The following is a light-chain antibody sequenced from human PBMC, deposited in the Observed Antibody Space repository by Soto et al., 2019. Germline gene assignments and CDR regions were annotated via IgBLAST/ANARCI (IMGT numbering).Light chain of an antibody. CDR2: DVS. J-gene: IGLJ2*01. Sequence: QPALTQPASVSGSPGQSITISCTGTSSDIGGYNYVSWYQQHPGKAPKLMIYDVSDRPSGVSNRFSGSKSGNTASLTISGLQAGDEADYYCGSYASSNTVLFGGGTKVTVL. CDR3: GSYASSNTVL. V-gene: IGLV2-14*03. CDR1: SSDIGGYNY.